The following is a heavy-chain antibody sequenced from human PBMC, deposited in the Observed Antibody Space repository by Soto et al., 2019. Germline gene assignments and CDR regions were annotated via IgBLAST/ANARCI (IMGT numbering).Heavy chain of an antibody. CDR3: AREGSGYSYGYPNWFDP. J-gene: IGHJ5*02. Sequence: QVHLVQSGAEVKKPGSSVKVSCKASGGTLNSYTFTWVRQAPGQGLEWMGRIIPVFGTTNYAQKFQGRVTLTADKSTTTAYMELSRLRSEDTAVYYCAREGSGYSYGYPNWFDPWGQGTLVTVSS. CDR1: GGTLNSYT. D-gene: IGHD5-18*01. CDR2: IIPVFGTT. V-gene: IGHV1-69*08.